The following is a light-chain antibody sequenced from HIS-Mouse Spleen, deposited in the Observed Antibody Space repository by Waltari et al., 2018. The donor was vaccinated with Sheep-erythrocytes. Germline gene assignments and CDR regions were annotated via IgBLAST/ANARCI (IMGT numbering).Light chain of an antibody. J-gene: IGLJ2*01. CDR2: EVS. CDR1: SSDVGGYNY. Sequence: QSALTQPASVSGSPGQSITISCTGTSSDVGGYNYVTWHQQHPGKAPKLLIYEVSNRPSGVANRFSGAKAGNTASLTISWLQAEDEADYYCSSYTSSSTQVFGGGTKLTVL. V-gene: IGLV2-14*01. CDR3: SSYTSSSTQV.